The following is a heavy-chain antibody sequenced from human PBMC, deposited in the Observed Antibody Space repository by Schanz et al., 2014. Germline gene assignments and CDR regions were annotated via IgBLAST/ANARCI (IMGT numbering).Heavy chain of an antibody. CDR1: GFTFSTFA. J-gene: IGHJ2*01. CDR2: ISNNGDST. CDR3: GRAGTGMAGWYFEL. D-gene: IGHD5-18*01. Sequence: EVQLVESGGDLVQPGGSLRLSCSASGFTFSTFAMHWVRQAPGKGLEYISAISNNGDSTYYADSVKGRFTISRDNSKNTLFLQMSSPRVDDMAVYYCGRAGTGMAGWYFELWGRGTLVTVSS. V-gene: IGHV3-64D*06.